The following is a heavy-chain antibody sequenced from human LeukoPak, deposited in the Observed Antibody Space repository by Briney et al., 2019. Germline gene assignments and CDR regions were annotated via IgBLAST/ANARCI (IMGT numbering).Heavy chain of an antibody. CDR1: GFTCSGYW. CDR2: INQDGTEK. J-gene: IGHJ1*01. V-gene: IGHV3-7*01. CDR3: ARESTAGYNSSWYGFRN. Sequence: AGGSLRLYCAASGFTCSGYWMSWVRQAPGKGLEGVANINQDGTEKYYVDSVKGRFTISRDNAKNSLFLQMGSLRVEDTAVYYCARESTAGYNSSWYGFRNWGQGTLVSVSS. D-gene: IGHD6-13*01.